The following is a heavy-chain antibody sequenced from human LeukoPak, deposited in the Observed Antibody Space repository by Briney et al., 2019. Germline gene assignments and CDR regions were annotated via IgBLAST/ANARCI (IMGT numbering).Heavy chain of an antibody. D-gene: IGHD6-6*01. V-gene: IGHV3-23*01. CDR3: AKRVPYTSSSVYFDY. J-gene: IGHJ4*02. Sequence: GGSLRLSCAASGFTFSSYGMSWVRQAPGKGLEWVSSISDDGRNTYYADSVKGRFTISKDNSKNTMYLQMNNLRAEDTAIYYCAKRVPYTSSSVYFDYWGQGTLVTVSS. CDR1: GFTFSSYG. CDR2: ISDDGRNT.